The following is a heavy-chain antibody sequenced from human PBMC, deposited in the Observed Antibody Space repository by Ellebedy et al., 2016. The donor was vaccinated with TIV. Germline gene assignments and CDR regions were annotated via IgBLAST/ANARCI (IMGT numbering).Heavy chain of an antibody. CDR3: ARSSRWFEYYDFWSGYYYLDY. Sequence: MPSETLSLTCAVSGGSISSSNWWSWVRQPPGKGLEWIGEIYHSGSTNYNPSLKSRVTISVDKSKNQFSLKLSCVTAADTAVYYCARSSRWFEYYDFWSGYYYLDYWGQGTLATVSS. J-gene: IGHJ4*02. CDR1: GGSISSSNW. CDR2: IYHSGST. V-gene: IGHV4-4*02. D-gene: IGHD3-3*01.